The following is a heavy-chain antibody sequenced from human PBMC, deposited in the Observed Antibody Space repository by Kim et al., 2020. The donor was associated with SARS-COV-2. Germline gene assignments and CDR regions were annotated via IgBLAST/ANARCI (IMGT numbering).Heavy chain of an antibody. CDR1: GYSFTSYW. Sequence: GESLKISCKGSGYSFTSYWISWVRQMPGKGLEWMGRIDPSDSYTNYSPSFQGHVTISADKSISTAYLQWSSLKASDTAMYYCARHGCQEQLVLCLSYGMDVWGQGTTVTVSS. J-gene: IGHJ6*02. CDR2: IDPSDSYT. V-gene: IGHV5-10-1*01. CDR3: ARHGCQEQLVLCLSYGMDV. D-gene: IGHD6-6*01.